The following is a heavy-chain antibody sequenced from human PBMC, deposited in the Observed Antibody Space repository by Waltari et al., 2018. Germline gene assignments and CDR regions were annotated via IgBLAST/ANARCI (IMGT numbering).Heavy chain of an antibody. CDR1: GFSLSTSGMF. Sequence: QVTLRESGPALVKPTQTLTLTCTFSGFSLSTSGMFVSWIRQPPGKALEWLALIDWDDDKYYSTSLKTRLTISKDTSKNQVVLTMTNMDPVDTATYYCARSIAAAVNFDYWGQGTLVTVSS. V-gene: IGHV2-70*01. CDR2: IDWDDDK. CDR3: ARSIAAAVNFDY. D-gene: IGHD6-13*01. J-gene: IGHJ4*02.